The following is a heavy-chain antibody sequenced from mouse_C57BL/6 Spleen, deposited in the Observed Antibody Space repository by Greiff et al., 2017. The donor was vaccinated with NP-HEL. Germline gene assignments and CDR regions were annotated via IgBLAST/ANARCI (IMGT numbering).Heavy chain of an antibody. Sequence: QVQLQQPGAELVKPGASVKLSCKASGYTFTSYWMQWVKQRPGQGLEWIGEIDPSDSSTNYNQKFTGKATLPVDTSSSTAYMQLSSLTSEDSAVFYGERRDTTVGVPSWYVDVWGTGTTVTVAS. CDR2: IDPSDSST. J-gene: IGHJ1*03. CDR1: GYTFTSYW. D-gene: IGHD1-1*01. CDR3: ERRDTTVGVPSWYVDV. V-gene: IGHV1-50*01.